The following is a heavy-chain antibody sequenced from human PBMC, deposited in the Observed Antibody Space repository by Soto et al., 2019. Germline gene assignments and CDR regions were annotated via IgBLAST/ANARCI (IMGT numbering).Heavy chain of an antibody. D-gene: IGHD2-21*02. Sequence: PSETLSLTCTVSGGSISSYYWSWIRQPPGKGLEWIGYIYYSGSTNYNPSLKSRVTISVDTSKNQFSLKLSSVTAADTAVYYCARTRGVTQFDYWGQGTLVTVSS. CDR1: GGSISSYY. V-gene: IGHV4-59*08. CDR2: IYYSGST. CDR3: ARTRGVTQFDY. J-gene: IGHJ4*02.